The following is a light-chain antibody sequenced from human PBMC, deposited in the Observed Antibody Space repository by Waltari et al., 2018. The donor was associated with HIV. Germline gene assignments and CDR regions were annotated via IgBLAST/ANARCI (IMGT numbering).Light chain of an antibody. Sequence: QSVLTQPPSASGTPGQRVTISCSGSSSNIGSNTVNWYQQLPGTAPKLLIYSNNLRPSVVPDRFSGSKSGTSASLASSGLQSEDEADDYCAAWDDSLNAWVFGGGTKLTVL. CDR1: SSNIGSNT. CDR3: AAWDDSLNAWV. V-gene: IGLV1-44*01. CDR2: SNN. J-gene: IGLJ3*02.